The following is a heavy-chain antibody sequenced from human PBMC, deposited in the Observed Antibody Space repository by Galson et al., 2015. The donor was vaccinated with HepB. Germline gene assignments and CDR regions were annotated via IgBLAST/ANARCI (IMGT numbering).Heavy chain of an antibody. CDR3: AREKLSPAGWFDP. J-gene: IGHJ5*02. CDR1: GFTFSSYW. Sequence: SLRLSCAASGFTFSSYWMSWVRQAPGKGLVWVSRINSDGSSTSYADSVKGRFTISRDNAKNTLYLQMNSLRAEDTAVYYCAREKLSPAGWFDPWGQGTLVTVSP. V-gene: IGHV3-74*01. CDR2: INSDGSST. D-gene: IGHD5-24*01.